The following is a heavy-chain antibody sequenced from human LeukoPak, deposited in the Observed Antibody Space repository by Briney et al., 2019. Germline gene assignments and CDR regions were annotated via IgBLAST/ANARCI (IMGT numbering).Heavy chain of an antibody. CDR3: ARSPTTEDYYYMDV. CDR2: IYQSGST. J-gene: IGHJ6*03. CDR1: GGSITSSNW. D-gene: IGHD4-11*01. Sequence: SGTLSLTCAVSGGSITSSNWWSWVRQTPGKELEWIGEIYQSGSTNYSPSLKSRVTISVDTSKNQFSLKLSSVTAADTAVYYCARSPTTEDYYYMDVWGKGTTVTVSS. V-gene: IGHV4-4*02.